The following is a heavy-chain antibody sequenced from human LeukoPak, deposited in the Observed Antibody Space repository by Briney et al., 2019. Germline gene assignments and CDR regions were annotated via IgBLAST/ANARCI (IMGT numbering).Heavy chain of an antibody. Sequence: PGGSLRLSCAAPGFTFSSYAMSWVRQAPGKGLEWVSASSGSGGSTYYADSVKGRFTISRDNSKNTLYLQMNSLRAEDTAVYYCAKDRGSYDSSGYYRYFDYWGQGTLVTVSS. CDR3: AKDRGSYDSSGYYRYFDY. J-gene: IGHJ4*02. D-gene: IGHD3-22*01. V-gene: IGHV3-23*01. CDR2: SSGSGGST. CDR1: GFTFSSYA.